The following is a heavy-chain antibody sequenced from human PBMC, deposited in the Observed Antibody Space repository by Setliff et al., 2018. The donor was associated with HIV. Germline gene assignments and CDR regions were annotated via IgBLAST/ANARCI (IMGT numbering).Heavy chain of an antibody. J-gene: IGHJ5*02. V-gene: IGHV4-39*01. CDR1: GGSFTDSDYY. CDR2: IYHSGPT. CDR3: ARLEQLINWFDP. Sequence: SETLSLTCTVSGGSFTDSDYYWAWVRQAPGKGLEWIGSIYHSGPTYYNPSLKGRITMSVDTSRNQFSLRLTYVTATDTAVYFCARLEQLINWFDPWGQGTLVTSPQ. D-gene: IGHD1-1*01.